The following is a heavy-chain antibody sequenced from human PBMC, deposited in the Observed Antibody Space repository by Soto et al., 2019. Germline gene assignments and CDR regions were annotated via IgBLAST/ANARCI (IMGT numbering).Heavy chain of an antibody. Sequence: QVQLVQSGAEVKKPGASVKVSCKASGYTFTSYAIHWVRQAPGQRLEWMGWINAGDGVTKYSQKFQGRVTITWVTSASTAYMELSSLRSEDTAVFYCARGDAGTDFDYWGQGTLVTVSS. D-gene: IGHD3-10*01. V-gene: IGHV1-3*01. CDR3: ARGDAGTDFDY. CDR2: INAGDGVT. CDR1: GYTFTSYA. J-gene: IGHJ4*02.